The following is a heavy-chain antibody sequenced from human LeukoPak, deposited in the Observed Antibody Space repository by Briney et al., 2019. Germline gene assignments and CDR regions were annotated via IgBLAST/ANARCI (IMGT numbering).Heavy chain of an antibody. Sequence: SETLSLTCTVSGGSISSYYWSWIRQPPGKGLECIGYIYYSGSTNYNPSLKSRVTISVDTSKNQFSLRLSSVTAADTAVYYCARVTGYMIEDYFDYWGQGTLVTVSS. J-gene: IGHJ4*02. CDR1: GGSISSYY. CDR3: ARVTGYMIEDYFDY. D-gene: IGHD3-22*01. CDR2: IYYSGST. V-gene: IGHV4-59*01.